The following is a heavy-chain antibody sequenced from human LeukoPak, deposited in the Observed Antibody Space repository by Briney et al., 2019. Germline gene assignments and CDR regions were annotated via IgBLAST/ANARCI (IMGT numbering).Heavy chain of an antibody. CDR2: INHSGST. Sequence: PSETLSLTCAAYGGSFSGYYWSWVRQPPGKGLEWIGEINHSGSTNYNPSLKSRVTISVDTSKNQFSLKLSSVTAADTAVYYCATGRGSGSYYRGYGMDAWGKGTTVTVSS. J-gene: IGHJ6*04. CDR3: ATGRGSGSYYRGYGMDA. D-gene: IGHD3-10*01. V-gene: IGHV4-34*01. CDR1: GGSFSGYY.